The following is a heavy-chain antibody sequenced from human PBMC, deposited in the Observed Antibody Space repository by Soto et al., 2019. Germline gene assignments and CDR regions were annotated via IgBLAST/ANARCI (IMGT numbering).Heavy chain of an antibody. CDR3: GRDGGYQRFDY. CDR1: GYTFTTYY. Sequence: QVQLVQSGAEVKKPGASVKVSCKASGYTFTTYYIHWVRQAPGQGLEWMGIINPSGGNITYAQKFQGRATMTRDTSTSTVYMELSSLRSEDTAVYYCGRDGGYQRFDYWGQGALVTVSP. D-gene: IGHD2-2*01. V-gene: IGHV1-46*03. J-gene: IGHJ4*02. CDR2: INPSGGNI.